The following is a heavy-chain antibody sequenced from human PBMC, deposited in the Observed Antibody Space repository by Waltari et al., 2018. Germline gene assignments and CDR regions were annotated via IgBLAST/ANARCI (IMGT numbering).Heavy chain of an antibody. CDR3: ARRLRITMVRGVIILGPLDY. CDR1: GGPISSSSYY. D-gene: IGHD3-10*01. J-gene: IGHJ4*02. Sequence: QLQLQESGPGLVKPSETLSLTCTVSGGPISSSSYYWGWIRQPPGKGLEWIGSIYYSGSTYYNPSLKSRVTISVDTSKNQFSLKLSSVTAADTAVYYCARRLRITMVRGVIILGPLDYWGQGTLVTVSS. CDR2: IYYSGST. V-gene: IGHV4-39*01.